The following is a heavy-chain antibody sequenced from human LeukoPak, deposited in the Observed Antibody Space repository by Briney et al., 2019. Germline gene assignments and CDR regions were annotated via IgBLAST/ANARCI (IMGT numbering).Heavy chain of an antibody. CDR1: GGSISSYY. D-gene: IGHD2-15*01. CDR3: ARDTYCSGGSCYSYAFDI. V-gene: IGHV4-4*07. CDR2: TYTSGST. Sequence: PSETLSLTCTVSGGSISSYYWSWIRQPAGKGLEWIGRTYTSGSTNYNPSLKSRVTMSVDTSKNQFSLKLSSVTAADTAVYYCARDTYCSGGSCYSYAFDIWGQGTMVTVSS. J-gene: IGHJ3*02.